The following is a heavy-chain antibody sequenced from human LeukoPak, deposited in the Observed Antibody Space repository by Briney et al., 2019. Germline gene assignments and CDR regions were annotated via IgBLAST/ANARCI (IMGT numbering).Heavy chain of an antibody. CDR1: GFTFSGYA. CDR3: AKDRRYSYGYLGGDY. Sequence: GGSLRLSCAASGFTFSGYAMSWVRQAPGKGLEWVSAISGSGGSTYYADSVKGRFTISRDNSKNTLYLQMNSLRAEDTAVYYCAKDRRYSYGYLGGDYWGQGTLVTVSS. J-gene: IGHJ4*02. CDR2: ISGSGGST. V-gene: IGHV3-23*01. D-gene: IGHD5-18*01.